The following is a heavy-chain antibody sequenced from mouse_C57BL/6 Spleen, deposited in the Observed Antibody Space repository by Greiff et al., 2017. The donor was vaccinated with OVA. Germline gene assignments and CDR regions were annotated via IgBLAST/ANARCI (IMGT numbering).Heavy chain of an antibody. V-gene: IGHV5-17*01. CDR2: ISSGSSTI. CDR1: GFTFSDYG. J-gene: IGHJ4*01. Sequence: EVHLVESGGGLVKPGGSLKLSCAASGFTFSDYGMHWVRQAPEKGPEWVAYISSGSSTIYYADTVKGRFTISRDNAKNTLFLQMTSLRSEDTAMDYCARRLTGAYYYAMDYWGQGTSVTVSS. D-gene: IGHD4-1*01. CDR3: ARRLTGAYYYAMDY.